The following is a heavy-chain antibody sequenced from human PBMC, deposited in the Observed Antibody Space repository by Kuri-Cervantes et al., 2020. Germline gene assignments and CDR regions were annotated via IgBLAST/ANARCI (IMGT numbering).Heavy chain of an antibody. CDR1: GYTFTSYA. CDR3: ARIVVVPAAKAYYYMDV. CDR2: INAGNGNT. J-gene: IGHJ6*03. Sequence: ASVKVSCKASGYTFTSYAMHWVRQAPGQRLEWMGWINAGNGNTKYSQKLQGRVTITRDTSASTAYMELSSLRSEDTAVYYCARIVVVPAAKAYYYMDVWGKGTTVTVSS. D-gene: IGHD2-2*01. V-gene: IGHV1-3*01.